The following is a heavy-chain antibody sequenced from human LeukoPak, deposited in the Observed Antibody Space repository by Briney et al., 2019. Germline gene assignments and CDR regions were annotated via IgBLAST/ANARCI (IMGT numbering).Heavy chain of an antibody. CDR2: IYHTGTT. V-gene: IGHV4-38-2*02. D-gene: IGHD1-26*01. CDR3: ARQLTIVGGNFDC. CDR1: VFSISSGYY. Sequence: SETLSLTCSVSVFSISSGYYWGWIRQSPGKGLEWIGHIYHTGTTYYSPSLKSRVTISVDTSKNQFSLKLNSVTAADTAMYYCARQLTIVGGNFDCWGQGTLVTVSS. J-gene: IGHJ4*02.